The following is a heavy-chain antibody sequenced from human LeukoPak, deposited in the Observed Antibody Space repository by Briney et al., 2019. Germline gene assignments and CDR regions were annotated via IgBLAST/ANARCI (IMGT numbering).Heavy chain of an antibody. CDR2: IPYDGSNK. CDR1: GFTFSTYA. Sequence: QAGGSLRLSCAASGFTFSTYAMHWVRQAPGKGLEWVAVIPYDGSNKYYADSVKGRFTISRENSKNTLYLQMNSLRAEDTAVYYCAKCIEALWFGEPKAPDYWGQGTLVTVSS. D-gene: IGHD3-10*01. CDR3: AKCIEALWFGEPKAPDY. J-gene: IGHJ4*02. V-gene: IGHV3-30*04.